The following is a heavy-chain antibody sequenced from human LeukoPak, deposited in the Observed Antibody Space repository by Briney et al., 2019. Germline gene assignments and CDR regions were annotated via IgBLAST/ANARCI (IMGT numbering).Heavy chain of an antibody. J-gene: IGHJ4*02. CDR1: GFTFSSYS. Sequence: GGSLRLSCAASGFTFSSYSMNCVRQAPGKGLEWVSSISSSSSYIYYADSVKGRFTISRDNAKNTLYLQMNSLRAEDTAVYYCARVEVPAANDYWGQGTLVTVSS. D-gene: IGHD2-2*01. V-gene: IGHV3-21*01. CDR3: ARVEVPAANDY. CDR2: ISSSSSYI.